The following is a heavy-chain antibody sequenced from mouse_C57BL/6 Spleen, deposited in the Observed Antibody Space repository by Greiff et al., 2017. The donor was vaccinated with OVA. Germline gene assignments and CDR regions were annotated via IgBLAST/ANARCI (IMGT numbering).Heavy chain of an antibody. CDR3: ARDNWDGYFDY. V-gene: IGHV5-4*01. CDR2: ISDGGSYT. CDR1: GFTFSSYA. D-gene: IGHD4-1*01. J-gene: IGHJ2*01. Sequence: EVHLVESGGGLVKPGGSLKLSCAASGFTFSSYAMSWVRQTPEKRLEWVATISDGGSYTYYPDNVKGRFTISRDNANNNLYLQMSHLKSEDTAMYYCARDNWDGYFDYWGQGTTLTVSS.